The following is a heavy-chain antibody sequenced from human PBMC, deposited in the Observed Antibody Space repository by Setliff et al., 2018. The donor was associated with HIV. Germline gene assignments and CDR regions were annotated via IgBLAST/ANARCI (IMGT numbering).Heavy chain of an antibody. Sequence: SETLSLTCTVSGGSISRFYWSWIRQSAEKGLEWIGRVYADGRTNYNPSLKSRVTMSRDTSKDQLSLRLSSVTAADTAVYYCARGGITTIVRGVTYPYPLYYFDSWGPGTLVTVSS. CDR1: GGSISRFY. V-gene: IGHV4-4*07. J-gene: IGHJ4*02. CDR3: ARGGITTIVRGVTYPYPLYYFDS. D-gene: IGHD3-10*01. CDR2: VYADGRT.